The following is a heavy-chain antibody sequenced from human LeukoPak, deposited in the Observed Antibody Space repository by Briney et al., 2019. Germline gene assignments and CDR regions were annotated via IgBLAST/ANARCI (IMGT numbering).Heavy chain of an antibody. V-gene: IGHV1-24*01. CDR2: FDPEDGET. CDR3: ATTRTEGYYFGY. J-gene: IGHJ4*02. CDR1: GYTLTELS. Sequence: GASVKVSCKVSGYTLTELSMHWVRQAPGKGHEWMGGFDPEDGETIYAQKFQGRVTMTEDTSTDTAYMELSSLRSEDTAVYYCATTRTEGYYFGYWGQGTLVTVSS.